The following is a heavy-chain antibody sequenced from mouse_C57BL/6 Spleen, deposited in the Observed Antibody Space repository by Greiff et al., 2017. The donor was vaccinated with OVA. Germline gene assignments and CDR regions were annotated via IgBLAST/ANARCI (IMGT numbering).Heavy chain of an antibody. Sequence: VQLQQSGAELVKPGASVKLSCKASDYTFTSYWMHWVKQRPGQGLEWIGMIHPSSGSTNYNEKIKSKATLTVDKSSSTAYMQLSSLTSEDSAVYDCAIYYGNLYRYFDVWGKGTTVTVSS. J-gene: IGHJ1*03. D-gene: IGHD2-1*01. CDR3: AIYYGNLYRYFDV. CDR2: IHPSSGST. V-gene: IGHV1-64*01. CDR1: DYTFTSYW.